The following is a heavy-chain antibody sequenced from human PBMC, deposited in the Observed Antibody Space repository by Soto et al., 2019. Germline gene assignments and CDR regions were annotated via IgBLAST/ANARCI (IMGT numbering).Heavy chain of an antibody. CDR3: AKEGPMVSYFDY. Sequence: EVQLLESGGGLVQPGGSLRLSCAASGFTFSNYAMGWVRQAPGKGLEWVSGISGSGGRTYYADSVKGRFTISRDNSKNTLYLQMNSLRAEDRAVYYCAKEGPMVSYFDYWGQGTLVTVSS. CDR1: GFTFSNYA. V-gene: IGHV3-23*01. D-gene: IGHD5-18*01. J-gene: IGHJ4*02. CDR2: ISGSGGRT.